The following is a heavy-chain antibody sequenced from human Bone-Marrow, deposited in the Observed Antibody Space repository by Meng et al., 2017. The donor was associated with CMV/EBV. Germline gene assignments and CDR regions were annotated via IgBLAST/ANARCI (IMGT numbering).Heavy chain of an antibody. CDR3: ARDNGGYYDFWSGYYYFDY. CDR2: IYYSGST. J-gene: IGHJ4*02. Sequence: SETLSLTCTVSGGSISSYYWSWIRQPPGKGLEWIGYIYYSGSTNYNPSLKSRVTISVDTSKNQFSLKLSSVTAADTAVYYCARDNGGYYDFWSGYYYFDYWGQGTLVTVPS. V-gene: IGHV4-59*12. D-gene: IGHD3-3*01. CDR1: GGSISSYY.